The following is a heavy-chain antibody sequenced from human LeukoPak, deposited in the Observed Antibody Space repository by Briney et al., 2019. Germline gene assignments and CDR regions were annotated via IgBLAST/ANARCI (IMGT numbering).Heavy chain of an antibody. J-gene: IGHJ4*02. D-gene: IGHD3-9*01. CDR3: ARARSDILTGHPFDY. CDR1: GYTFTSYD. Sequence: SVKVSCKASGYTFTSYDINWVRQATGQGLEWMGWMNPNSGNTGYAQKFQGRVTMTRDTSISTAYMELSRLRSDDTAVYYCARARSDILTGHPFDYWGQGTLVTVSS. V-gene: IGHV1-8*02. CDR2: MNPNSGNT.